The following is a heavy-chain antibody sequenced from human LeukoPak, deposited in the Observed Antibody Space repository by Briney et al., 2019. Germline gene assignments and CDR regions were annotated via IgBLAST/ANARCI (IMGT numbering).Heavy chain of an antibody. CDR2: INHSGST. CDR3: AREEGKYYYDSSAYLYY. J-gene: IGHJ4*02. V-gene: IGHV4-39*07. CDR1: GGSVSGGRYY. Sequence: PSETLSLTCTVSGGSVSGGRYYWSWIRQPPGKGLEWIGEINHSGSTNYNPSLKSRVTISADTSKNQFSLKLSSVTAADTAVYYCAREEGKYYYDSSAYLYYWGQGTLVTVSS. D-gene: IGHD3-22*01.